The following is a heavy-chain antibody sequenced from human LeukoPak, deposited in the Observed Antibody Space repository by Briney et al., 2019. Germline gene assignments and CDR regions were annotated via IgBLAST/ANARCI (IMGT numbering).Heavy chain of an antibody. CDR1: GFTFSSYS. Sequence: PGGSLRLSCAASGFTFSSYSMNWVRQAPGKGLEWVSSISSSSSYIFYADSVKGRCTISRDNAKNSLYLQMNSLRDEDTAVYYCARAESFHSSWPDYWGQGTLVTVSS. CDR3: ARAESFHSSWPDY. CDR2: ISSSSSYI. D-gene: IGHD6-13*01. J-gene: IGHJ4*02. V-gene: IGHV3-21*01.